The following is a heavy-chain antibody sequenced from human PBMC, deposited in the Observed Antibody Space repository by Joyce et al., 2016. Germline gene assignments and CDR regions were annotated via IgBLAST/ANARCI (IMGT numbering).Heavy chain of an antibody. V-gene: IGHV4-30-4*01. D-gene: IGHD3-10*01. CDR2: IYYTGST. J-gene: IGHJ4*02. CDR3: ARVTWFGDKGFDY. CDR1: GGSISSGDYY. Sequence: QVQLQESGPGLVKPSQTLSLTCSVSGGSISSGDYYWSWIRQPPGKGLEWIGYIYYTGSTYYKQALKSRITMSVDTSKNQFSLKLSSVTAADTAVYYCARVTWFGDKGFDYWGQGTLVTVSS.